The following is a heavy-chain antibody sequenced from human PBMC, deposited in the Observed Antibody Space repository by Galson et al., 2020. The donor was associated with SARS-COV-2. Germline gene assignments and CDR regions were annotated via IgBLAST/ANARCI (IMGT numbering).Heavy chain of an antibody. CDR1: GGSISSYY. V-gene: IGHV4-4*07. Sequence: SETLSLTCTVSGGSISSYYWSWIRQPAGKGLEWIGRIYTSGSTTYNPSLKSRVTMSVDTSKNQFSLKPSSVTAADTAVYYCAREVYYYDSSGYYTSDAFDIWGQGTMVTVSS. D-gene: IGHD3-22*01. CDR3: AREVYYYDSSGYYTSDAFDI. J-gene: IGHJ3*02. CDR2: IYTSGST.